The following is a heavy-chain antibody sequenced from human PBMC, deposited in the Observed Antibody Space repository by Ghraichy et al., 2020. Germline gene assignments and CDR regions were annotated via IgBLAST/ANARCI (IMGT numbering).Heavy chain of an antibody. CDR2: ISSSGFTA. CDR1: GFFFKSFV. D-gene: IGHD5-24*01. V-gene: IGHV3-23*01. Sequence: LSLTCAASGFFFKSFVMNWVRQTPGKGLEWVSSISSSGFTAYYADSVKGRFTISRDNSNDTLYLQMNSLRADDTAVYYCANPKVATIESYYYFGLDVWGQGTTVTVS. CDR3: ANPKVATIESYYYFGLDV. J-gene: IGHJ6*02.